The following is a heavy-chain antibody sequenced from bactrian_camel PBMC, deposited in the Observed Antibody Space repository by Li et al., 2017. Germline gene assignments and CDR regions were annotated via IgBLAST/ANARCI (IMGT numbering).Heavy chain of an antibody. CDR3: VRETAGYGDHAPWLQLSRNFVY. Sequence: HVQLVESGGGSVQAGGSLKLSCAASVYMYSQYCLAWFRQTTGKDREGIANIDSTGATSYADSVKGRFTISRDNAKNTLYLQLNSLKTEDTALYFCVRETAGYGDHAPWLQLSRNFVYWGQGTQVTVS. D-gene: IGHD4*01. V-gene: IGHV3S1*01. J-gene: IGHJ4*01. CDR1: VYMYSQYC. CDR2: IDSTGATS.